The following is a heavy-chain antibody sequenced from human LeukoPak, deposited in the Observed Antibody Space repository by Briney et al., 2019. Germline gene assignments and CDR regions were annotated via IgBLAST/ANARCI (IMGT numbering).Heavy chain of an antibody. CDR1: GYTFTSYA. V-gene: IGHV7-4-1*02. CDR2: INTNTGNP. CDR3: ARDGIHSRPLLWFGESPPRAPFDY. D-gene: IGHD3-10*01. Sequence: ASVKVSCKASGYTFTSYAMNWVRQAPGQGLEWMGWINTNTGNPTYAQGFTGRFVFSLDTSVSTAYLQISSLKAEDTAVYYCARDGIHSRPLLWFGESPPRAPFDYWGQGTLVTVSS. J-gene: IGHJ4*02.